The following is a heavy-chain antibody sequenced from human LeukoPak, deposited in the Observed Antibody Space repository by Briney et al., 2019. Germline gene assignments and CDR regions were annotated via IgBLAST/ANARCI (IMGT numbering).Heavy chain of an antibody. V-gene: IGHV1-69*04. D-gene: IGHD4-17*01. CDR3: AREGTFHDYGDNL. CDR2: IIPILGIA. Sequence: ASVKVSCNASGGTFSSYAISWVRQAPGQGLEWMGRIIPILGIANYAQKLQGRVTITADKSTSTAYMELSSLRSEDTAVYYCAREGTFHDYGDNLWGQGTLVTVSS. CDR1: GGTFSSYA. J-gene: IGHJ5*02.